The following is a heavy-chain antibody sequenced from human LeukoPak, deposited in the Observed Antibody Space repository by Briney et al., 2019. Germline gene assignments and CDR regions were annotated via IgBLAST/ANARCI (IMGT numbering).Heavy chain of an antibody. CDR1: GGSISSSSYS. D-gene: IGHD3-3*01. Sequence: SETLSLTCTVSGGSISSSSYSWGWTRQPPGKGLEWIGSIYYSGTTYYNPSLKSRVTISVDTSKITFSLKLSFVAATDTAVYCCARLRFDFWSGYTHPYFDYWGQGTLVTVSS. CDR3: ARLRFDFWSGYTHPYFDY. V-gene: IGHV4-39*01. CDR2: IYYSGTT. J-gene: IGHJ4*02.